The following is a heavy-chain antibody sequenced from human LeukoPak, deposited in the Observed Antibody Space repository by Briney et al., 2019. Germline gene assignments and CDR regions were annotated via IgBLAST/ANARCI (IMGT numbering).Heavy chain of an antibody. CDR1: GVTFSSYI. CDR2: IRCSSSLL. J-gene: IGHJ4*02. CDR3: ARGDYDYVWGEHY. Sequence: PGGSLRLSCAASGVTFSSYIMNWVRQSAGKGLEGGSSIRCSSSLLSYPASVKGHFPISRDNAKNSLYLQMNSLRADDTALYYCARGDYDYVWGEHYWGQGPLVPVSS. V-gene: IGHV3-21*01. D-gene: IGHD3-16*01.